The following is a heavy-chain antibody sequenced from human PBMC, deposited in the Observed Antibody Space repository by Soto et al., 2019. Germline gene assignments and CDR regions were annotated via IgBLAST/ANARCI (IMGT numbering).Heavy chain of an antibody. D-gene: IGHD2-15*01. CDR2: INHSGST. J-gene: IGHJ3*02. CDR3: ASPRMGCSGGSCYRDAFDI. CDR1: GGSFSGYY. V-gene: IGHV4-34*01. Sequence: PSETLSLTCAVYGGSFSGYYWSWIRQPPGKGLEWIGEINHSGSTNYNPSLKSRVTISVDTSKNQFSLKLSSVTAADTAVYYCASPRMGCSGGSCYRDAFDIWSQGTMVTVSS.